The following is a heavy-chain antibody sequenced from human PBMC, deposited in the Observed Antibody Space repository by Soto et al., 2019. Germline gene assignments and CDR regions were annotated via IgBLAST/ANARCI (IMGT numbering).Heavy chain of an antibody. D-gene: IGHD3-22*01. CDR3: AIHPGSITSYYYYYGDYYGMDV. V-gene: IGHV1-69*13. J-gene: IGHJ6*02. CDR2: IIPIFGTA. Sequence: GASVKVSCKASGGTFSSYAISWVRQAPGQGLEWMGGIIPIFGTANYAQKFQGRVTITADESTSTAYMELSSLRSEDTAVYYCAIHPGSITSYYYYYGDYYGMDVWGQGTTVTRLL. CDR1: GGTFSSYA.